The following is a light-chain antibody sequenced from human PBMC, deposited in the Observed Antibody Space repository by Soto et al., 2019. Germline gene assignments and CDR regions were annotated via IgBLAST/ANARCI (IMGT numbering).Light chain of an antibody. CDR1: QSVSSSF. J-gene: IGKJ4*01. Sequence: EIVLTQSPGTLSLSPGERATLSCRASQSVSSSFLAWYQQKPGQAPRLLIYGASSRATGIPDRFSGSGSGTAFTLTISSLGPEDVEVYSCQQYGSSPLPFGGGTKVEIK. V-gene: IGKV3-20*01. CDR2: GAS. CDR3: QQYGSSPLP.